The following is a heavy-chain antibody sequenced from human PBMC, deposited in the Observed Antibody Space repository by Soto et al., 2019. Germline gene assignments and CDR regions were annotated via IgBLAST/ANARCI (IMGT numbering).Heavy chain of an antibody. CDR2: ISATGGGT. Sequence: PEGSLRLSCAASGFKFSNYAMSWFRQAPVEVLEWVSLISATGGGTYYADSVKGRFTISRDNSHNTLYLQVHSLTAEDTAVYYCAKDRRAGGNSAFYFDFWGQGAQVTVSS. CDR1: GFKFSNYA. CDR3: AKDRRAGGNSAFYFDF. D-gene: IGHD3-16*01. V-gene: IGHV3-23*01. J-gene: IGHJ4*02.